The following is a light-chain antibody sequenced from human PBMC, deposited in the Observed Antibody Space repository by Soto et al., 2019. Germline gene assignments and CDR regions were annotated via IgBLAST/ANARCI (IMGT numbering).Light chain of an antibody. J-gene: IGKJ2*01. CDR1: QASTTN. V-gene: IGKV1-33*01. CDR2: DAS. Sequence: DIAMTQSPSSLSASVGDRVTFTCQAAQASTTNLQWYQQKEGKAPQLLIYDASNLDTGVPSRFSGSRSGTYFAFYISSLQPEDIATYYGQQYDNLPYSFGQGTKLEIK. CDR3: QQYDNLPYS.